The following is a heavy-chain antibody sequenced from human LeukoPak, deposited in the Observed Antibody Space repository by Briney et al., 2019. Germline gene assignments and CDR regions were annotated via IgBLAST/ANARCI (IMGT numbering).Heavy chain of an antibody. Sequence: GASVKLSCKASGYTFTSYDINWVRQATGQGLEWMGWMNPNSGNTGYAQKFQGRVTMTRNTSISTTYMELSRLRCEDTAVQCIAISEPDAFYIWGQKTKGTVSS. CDR1: GYTFTSYD. CDR2: MNPNSGNT. V-gene: IGHV1-8*01. CDR3: AISEPDAFYI. J-gene: IGHJ3*02.